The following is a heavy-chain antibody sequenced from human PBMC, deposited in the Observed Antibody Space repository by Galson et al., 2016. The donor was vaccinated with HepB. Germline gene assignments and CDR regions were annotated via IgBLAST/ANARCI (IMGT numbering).Heavy chain of an antibody. Sequence: SLRLSCAASGFTFSSYSMNWVRQAPGKGLEWVSYISSSSSTIYYADSVKGRFTISRDNAKNSLYMQMHSLSDEDTAVYYCARDRWQEGSSWQFDYWSQGTLVTVSS. D-gene: IGHD6-13*01. J-gene: IGHJ4*02. V-gene: IGHV3-48*02. CDR3: ARDRWQEGSSWQFDY. CDR1: GFTFSSYS. CDR2: ISSSSSTI.